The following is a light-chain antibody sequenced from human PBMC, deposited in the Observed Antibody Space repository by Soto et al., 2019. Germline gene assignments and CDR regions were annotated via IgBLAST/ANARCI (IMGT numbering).Light chain of an antibody. CDR3: SSYAGSKNFV. Sequence: QSVLTQPPSASGSPGQSVTISCTGTSSDIGAYIYVSWYQQHPGKAPKLMISEVSRRPSGVPERFSGSKSGNTDSLTVSGLQAADEAHYYCSSYAGSKNFVFGTGTKGTVL. V-gene: IGLV2-8*01. CDR1: SSDIGAYIY. CDR2: EVS. J-gene: IGLJ1*01.